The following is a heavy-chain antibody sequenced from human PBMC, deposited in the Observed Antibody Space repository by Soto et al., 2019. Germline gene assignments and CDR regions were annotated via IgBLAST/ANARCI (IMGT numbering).Heavy chain of an antibody. CDR2: INHGGIT. V-gene: IGHV4-34*02. J-gene: IGHJ6*02. D-gene: IGHD2-21*02. Sequence: QVQLQQWGAGLLKPSETLSLTCDVYGGSFGGYFWSWIRQPPGKGLEWIGEINHGGITNYNPSLKSRITISVDTSKNQFSVKLSSVTAADAAVYYCARQGAVTVMFYYHGMDVWGQGTSVTVSS. CDR1: GGSFGGYF. CDR3: ARQGAVTVMFYYHGMDV.